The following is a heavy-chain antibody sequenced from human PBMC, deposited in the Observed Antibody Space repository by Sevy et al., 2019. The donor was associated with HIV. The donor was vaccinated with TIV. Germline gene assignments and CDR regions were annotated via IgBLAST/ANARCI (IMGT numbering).Heavy chain of an antibody. V-gene: IGHV3-48*02. CDR2: ISSSSSTI. J-gene: IGHJ5*02. Sequence: GGSLRLSCAASGFTFSSYSMNWVRQAPGKGLEWVSYISSSSSTIYYADSVKGRFTISRDNAKNSLYLQMNSLRDEDTAVYYCAREWRGYCSGGSCHNWFDPWGQRTLVTVSS. D-gene: IGHD2-15*01. CDR3: AREWRGYCSGGSCHNWFDP. CDR1: GFTFSSYS.